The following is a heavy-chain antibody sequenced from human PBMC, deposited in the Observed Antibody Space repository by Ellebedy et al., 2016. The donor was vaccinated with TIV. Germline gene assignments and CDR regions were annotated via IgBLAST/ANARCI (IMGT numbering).Heavy chain of an antibody. CDR1: GFTLSSYA. Sequence: GGSLRLXCAGSGFTLSSYAMSWVRQAPGKGLEWVSGISGSGRNTYYGDSVKGRFTISRDNSKNTLYLEMNSLRAEDTAVYYCAKGTYRSACYDYWGQGTLVTVSS. D-gene: IGHD6-19*01. V-gene: IGHV3-23*01. CDR3: AKGTYRSACYDY. J-gene: IGHJ4*02. CDR2: ISGSGRNT.